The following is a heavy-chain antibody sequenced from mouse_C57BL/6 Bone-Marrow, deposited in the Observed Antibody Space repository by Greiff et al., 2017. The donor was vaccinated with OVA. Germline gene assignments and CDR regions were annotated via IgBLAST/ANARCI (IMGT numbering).Heavy chain of an antibody. V-gene: IGHV1-59*01. Sequence: QVQLQQPGAELVRPGTSVKLSCKASGYTFTSYWMHWVKQRPGQGLEWIGVIDPSDSYTNYNQKFKGKATLTVDTSSSTAYVQLSSLTSEDSAVYYCAGEGGAQATCYYAMDYWGQGTSVTVSS. CDR2: IDPSDSYT. J-gene: IGHJ4*01. D-gene: IGHD3-2*02. CDR1: GYTFTSYW. CDR3: AGEGGAQATCYYAMDY.